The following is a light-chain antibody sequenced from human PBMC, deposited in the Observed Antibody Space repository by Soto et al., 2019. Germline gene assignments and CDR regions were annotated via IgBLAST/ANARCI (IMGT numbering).Light chain of an antibody. CDR1: QPISSW. V-gene: IGKV1-5*01. Sequence: DINLTQSPPGLYGSVGDRVAGPCRTSQPISSWFAWYQQKPGKAPNLLIYEASILQSGVPSRFSGSGSGTDFTLTISSLQAEDFATYYCRQPRSYPSTFGGGTKVDIK. J-gene: IGKJ4*02. CDR2: EAS. CDR3: RQPRSYPST.